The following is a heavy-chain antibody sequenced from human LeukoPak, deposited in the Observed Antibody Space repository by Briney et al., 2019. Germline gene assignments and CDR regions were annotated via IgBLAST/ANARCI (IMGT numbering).Heavy chain of an antibody. D-gene: IGHD6-13*01. Sequence: SQTLSLTCAISGDSVSSNGAVWDWIRQSPSRGLEWLGRTYFRSRWYNDYAVSVKSRITITPDTSKNQFSMQLNSVTPEDTAVYYCARVTQQQLVLGWFFDIWGQGTMVTVPS. CDR1: GDSVSSNGAV. V-gene: IGHV6-1*01. CDR3: ARVTQQQLVLGWFFDI. J-gene: IGHJ3*02. CDR2: TYFRSRWYN.